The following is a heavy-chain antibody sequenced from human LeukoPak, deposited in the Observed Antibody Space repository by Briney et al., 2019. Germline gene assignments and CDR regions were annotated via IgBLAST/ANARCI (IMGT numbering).Heavy chain of an antibody. CDR1: GYTFTGYY. Sequence: GASVKVPCKASGYTFTGYYMHWVRQAPGQGLEWMGWINPNSGGTNYAQKFQGRVTVTRDTSTSTVYMELRSLRSDDTAVYYCAREIEIVGAIRDWGQEPLVTVSS. CDR2: INPNSGGT. J-gene: IGHJ4*02. CDR3: AREIEIVGAIRD. V-gene: IGHV1-2*02. D-gene: IGHD1-26*01.